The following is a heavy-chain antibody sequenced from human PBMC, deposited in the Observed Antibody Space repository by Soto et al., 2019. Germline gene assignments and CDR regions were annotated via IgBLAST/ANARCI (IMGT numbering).Heavy chain of an antibody. Sequence: SETLSLTCTVSGGSISSSSYYWGWIRQPPGKGLEWIGSIYYSGSTYYNPSLKSRVTISVDTSKNQFSLKLSSVTAADTAVYYCARQAVGGSQETGHDYWGQGTLVTVSS. J-gene: IGHJ4*02. V-gene: IGHV4-39*01. CDR3: ARQAVGGSQETGHDY. CDR2: IYYSGST. D-gene: IGHD1-26*01. CDR1: GGSISSSSYY.